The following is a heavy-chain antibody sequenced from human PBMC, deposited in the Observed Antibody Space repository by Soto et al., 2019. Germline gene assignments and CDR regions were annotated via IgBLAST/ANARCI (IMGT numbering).Heavy chain of an antibody. CDR1: GFTFNSYA. Sequence: PGGSLRLSCAASGFTFNSYAMHWVRQAPGEGLKWVAVISFDGIHEYYADSVKGRFTISRDNSKNTLHLQMNSLRAEDTAIYYCAKRGLAYGFGVITMSYFDQWGQGTLVTVSS. CDR3: AKRGLAYGFGVITMSYFDQ. CDR2: ISFDGIHE. V-gene: IGHV3-30*04. J-gene: IGHJ4*02. D-gene: IGHD3-3*01.